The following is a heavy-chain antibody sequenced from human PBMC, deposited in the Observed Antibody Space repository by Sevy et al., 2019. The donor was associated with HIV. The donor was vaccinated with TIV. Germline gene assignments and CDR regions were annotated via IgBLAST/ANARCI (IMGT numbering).Heavy chain of an antibody. CDR3: AKGDSTFYGMDV. CDR1: GFTFGTYT. Sequence: GGSLRLSCAASGFTFGTYTMNWVRQAPGKGLDSVSAISGSAGTTYYADSVQGRFTISRDNSKNRVYLQMNSLRVEDTAKYYCAKGDSTFYGMDVWGQGTTVTVSS. CDR2: ISGSAGTT. J-gene: IGHJ6*02. D-gene: IGHD6-13*01. V-gene: IGHV3-23*01.